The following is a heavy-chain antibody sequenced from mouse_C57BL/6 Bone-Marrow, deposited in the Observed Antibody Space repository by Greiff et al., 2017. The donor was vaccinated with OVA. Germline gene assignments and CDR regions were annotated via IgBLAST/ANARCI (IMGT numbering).Heavy chain of an antibody. CDR1: GYTFTDYN. CDR3: AREIYDGSSYWYFDV. D-gene: IGHD1-1*01. CDR2: INPNNGGT. J-gene: IGHJ1*03. V-gene: IGHV1-18*01. Sequence: VQLQQSGPELVKPGASVKIPCKASGYTFTDYNMDWVKQSHGKSLEWIGDINPNNGGTIYNQKFKGKATLTVDKSSSPAYMELRSLTSEDTAVYYCAREIYDGSSYWYFDVWGTGTTVTVSS.